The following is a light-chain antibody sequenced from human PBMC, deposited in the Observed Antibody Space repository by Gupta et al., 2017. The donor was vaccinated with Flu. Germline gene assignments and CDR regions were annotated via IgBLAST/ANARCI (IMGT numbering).Light chain of an antibody. CDR1: SSNIGSNP. J-gene: IGLJ3*02. V-gene: IGLV1-44*01. Sequence: QSVLTQPPSASGTPGQRVTISCSGSSSNIGSNPVNWYQQLPRTAPKLLIYNNNRRPSGFPDRFSGSKSGTSASLAISGLQSEDEADYFCAALDDSLNGPVFGVGTKVTVL. CDR2: NNN. CDR3: AALDDSLNGPV.